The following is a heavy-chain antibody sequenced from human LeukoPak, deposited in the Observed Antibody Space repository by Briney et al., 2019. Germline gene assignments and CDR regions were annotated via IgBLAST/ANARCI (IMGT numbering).Heavy chain of an antibody. Sequence: SETLSLTCAVYGGSFSGYYWSWIRQPPGKELEWIGEINHSGSTNYNPSLKSRVTISVDTSKNQFSLKLSSVTAADTAVYYCARGWNSSSWYDYWGQGTLVTVSS. V-gene: IGHV4-34*01. CDR2: INHSGST. CDR1: GGSFSGYY. D-gene: IGHD6-13*01. J-gene: IGHJ4*02. CDR3: ARGWNSSSWYDY.